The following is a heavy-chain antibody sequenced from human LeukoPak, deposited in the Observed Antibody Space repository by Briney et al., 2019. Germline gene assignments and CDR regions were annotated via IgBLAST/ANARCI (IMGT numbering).Heavy chain of an antibody. J-gene: IGHJ4*02. V-gene: IGHV1-18*01. CDR1: GYTLTSYG. Sequence: ASVKVSCKASGYTLTSYGISWVRQAPAQGLEWMGWISAYNGNTNYAQKLQGRVTMTTDTSTSTAYMELRSLRSYDTAVYYWARDRGRVLQLIVDSGGKGTLVTVSS. D-gene: IGHD5-18*01. CDR3: ARDRGRVLQLIVDS. CDR2: ISAYNGNT.